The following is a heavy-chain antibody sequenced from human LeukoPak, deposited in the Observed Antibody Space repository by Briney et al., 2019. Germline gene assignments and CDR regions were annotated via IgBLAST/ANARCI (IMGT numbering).Heavy chain of an antibody. J-gene: IGHJ3*02. D-gene: IGHD6-19*01. Sequence: PGGSLRLSCAASGFTFRSYSMTWVRQAPGKGLEWVSYISSSSSTIYYADSVKGRFTISRDNAENSLYLQMNSLRAEDTAVYYCARDPVSGWNAFDIWGQGTMVTVSS. CDR1: GFTFRSYS. CDR2: ISSSSSTI. CDR3: ARDPVSGWNAFDI. V-gene: IGHV3-48*01.